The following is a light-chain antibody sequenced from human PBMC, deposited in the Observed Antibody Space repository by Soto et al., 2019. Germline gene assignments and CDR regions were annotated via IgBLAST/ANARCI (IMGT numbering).Light chain of an antibody. V-gene: IGLV2-8*01. J-gene: IGLJ2*01. CDR1: SSDVGGYNY. CDR3: SSYAGSNTYVV. Sequence: QSALTQPPSASGSPGQSVTISCTGTSSDVGGYNYVSWYQQHPGNAPKLMIYEVFKRPSGVPDRFSGSTSGNTASLTVSGLQAEDEADYYCSSYAGSNTYVVFGGGTKLTVL. CDR2: EVF.